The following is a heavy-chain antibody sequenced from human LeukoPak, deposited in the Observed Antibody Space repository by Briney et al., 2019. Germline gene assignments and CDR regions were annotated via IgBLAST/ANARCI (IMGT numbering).Heavy chain of an antibody. J-gene: IGHJ4*02. CDR1: GESFSGHY. D-gene: IGHD3-3*01. CDR2: INHSGST. Sequence: SETLSLTCAVTGESFSGHYWSWIRQSPGKGLEWIAVINHSGSTNYNPSLKSRVTISVDTSKNQFSLKLSSVTAADTAVYYCAREVYDFWSGTIDYWGQGTLVTVSS. V-gene: IGHV4-34*01. CDR3: AREVYDFWSGTIDY.